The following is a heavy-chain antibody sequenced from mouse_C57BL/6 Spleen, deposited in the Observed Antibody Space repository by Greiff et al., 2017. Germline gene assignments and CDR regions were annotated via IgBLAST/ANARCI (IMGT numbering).Heavy chain of an antibody. CDR2: IDPENGDT. CDR1: GFNIKDDY. Sequence: EVKLVESGAELVRPGASVKLSCTASGFNIKDDYMHWVKQRPEQGLEWIGWIDPENGDTEYASKFQGKATITADTSSNTAYLQLSSLTSEDTAVYYCTTNYYGSSLYWGQGTTLTVSS. J-gene: IGHJ2*01. D-gene: IGHD1-1*01. V-gene: IGHV14-4*01. CDR3: TTNYYGSSLY.